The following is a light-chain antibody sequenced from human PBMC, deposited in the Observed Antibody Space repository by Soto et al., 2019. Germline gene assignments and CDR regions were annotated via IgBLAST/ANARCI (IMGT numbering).Light chain of an antibody. Sequence: EVVMTQSPATLSVSPGERATLSCRASETVATNLAWYQQKPGQAPRLLISGASTRAAGISDRFRGSGSGTEFTLTISSLRSEDFAFYYCQQYNNWWTFGQGTKVEIK. CDR1: ETVATN. CDR3: QQYNNWWT. CDR2: GAS. J-gene: IGKJ1*01. V-gene: IGKV3-15*01.